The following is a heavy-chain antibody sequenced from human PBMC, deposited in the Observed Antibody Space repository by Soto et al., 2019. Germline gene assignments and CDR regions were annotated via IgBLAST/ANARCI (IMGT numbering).Heavy chain of an antibody. CDR3: ARGVAGSGFDL. J-gene: IGHJ4*02. D-gene: IGHD6-19*01. Sequence: QTLSLTCAISGDSVSSNTAAWNWIRSSPSRGLEWLGRTYYRSNWRHDYAVSVKSRITVNPDTSKNHFSLQLDSVTPDDTAVYYCARGVAGSGFDLWGQGTLVTVSS. CDR2: TYYRSNWRH. CDR1: GDSVSSNTAA. V-gene: IGHV6-1*01.